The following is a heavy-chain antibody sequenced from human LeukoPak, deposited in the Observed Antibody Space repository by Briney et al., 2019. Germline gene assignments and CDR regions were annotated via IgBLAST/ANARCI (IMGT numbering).Heavy chain of an antibody. V-gene: IGHV3-49*04. CDR2: IRDKAFGGAA. J-gene: IGHJ4*02. Sequence: GGSLRLSCSASGFTFGDYAITWVRQAPGKGLEWVGFIRDKAFGGAAQYAASVKGRFSISRDDSKSVAYLEMNSLKSEDTAIYYCSRDLQLAFWSQGTLVTVSS. CDR1: GFTFGDYA. CDR3: SRDLQLAF.